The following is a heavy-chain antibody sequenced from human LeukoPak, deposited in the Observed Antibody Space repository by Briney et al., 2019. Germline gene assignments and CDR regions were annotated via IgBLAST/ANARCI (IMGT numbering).Heavy chain of an antibody. V-gene: IGHV3-48*03. CDR3: ARGGGYSYGSFDY. J-gene: IGHJ4*02. D-gene: IGHD5-18*01. Sequence: GGSLRLSCAASGFTFSRYEMNWVRQAPGKGLEWVSYITSSGSTIYYADSVEGRFTISRHNAKITLYLQMNSLRAEDTAVYHCARGGGYSYGSFDYWGQGTLVTVSS. CDR1: GFTFSRYE. CDR2: ITSSGSTI.